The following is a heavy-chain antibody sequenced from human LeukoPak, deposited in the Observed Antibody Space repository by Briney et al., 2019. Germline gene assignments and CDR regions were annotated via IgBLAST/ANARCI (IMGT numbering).Heavy chain of an antibody. D-gene: IGHD1-1*01. CDR3: ARGEREIGLFFDY. CDR2: MSYSGST. V-gene: IGHV4-59*01. Sequence: PSETLYLTCTVSGDSISSYYWSWIRQPPGKGLEWIGYMSYSGSTNYNPSLKSRVTISVGTSKNQFSLKLSSMTAADTAVYYCARGEREIGLFFDYWGQGTLVTVSS. CDR1: GDSISSYY. J-gene: IGHJ4*02.